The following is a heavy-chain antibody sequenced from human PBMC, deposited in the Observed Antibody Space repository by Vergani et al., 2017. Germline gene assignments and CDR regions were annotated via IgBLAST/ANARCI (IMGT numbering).Heavy chain of an antibody. D-gene: IGHD2-21*02. Sequence: QLQLQESGSGLVKPSQTLSLTCAVSGGSISSGGYSWSWIRQPPGKGLEWIGYIYHSGSTYYNPSLKSRVTISVDRSKNQFSLKLSSVTAADTAVYYCASRMVVTGPPDAFDIWGQGTMVTVSS. V-gene: IGHV4-30-2*01. CDR2: IYHSGST. CDR3: ASRMVVTGPPDAFDI. CDR1: GGSISSGGYS. J-gene: IGHJ3*02.